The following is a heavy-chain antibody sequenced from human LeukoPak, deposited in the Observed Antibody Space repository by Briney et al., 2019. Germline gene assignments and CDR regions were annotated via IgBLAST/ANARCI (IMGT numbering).Heavy chain of an antibody. V-gene: IGHV3-30*02. J-gene: IGHJ6*03. CDR2: IRYDGSNK. CDR3: ARVVVVAATPLTYYYYYYMDV. CDR1: GFTFSSYG. D-gene: IGHD2-15*01. Sequence: GGSLRLSCAASGFTFSSYGMHWVRQAPGKGLEWVAFIRYDGSNKYYADSVKGRFTISRDNSKNTLYLQMNSLRAEDTAVYYCARVVVVAATPLTYYYYYYMDVWGKGTTVTISS.